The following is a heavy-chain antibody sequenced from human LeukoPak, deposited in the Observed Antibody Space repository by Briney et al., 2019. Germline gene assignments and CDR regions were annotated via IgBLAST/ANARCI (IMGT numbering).Heavy chain of an antibody. CDR2: ISGSGSSI. J-gene: IGHJ4*02. Sequence: GGSLRLSCAASGFIFNAHSINWVRQAPGKGLEWVSYISGSGSSIDYADSVGGRFTIYRDSAKNSVYLQMNNLRAEDTAVYYCAKGTGASACLADYWGQGTLVTVSS. CDR3: AKGTGASACLADY. CDR1: GFIFNAHS. V-gene: IGHV3-48*01.